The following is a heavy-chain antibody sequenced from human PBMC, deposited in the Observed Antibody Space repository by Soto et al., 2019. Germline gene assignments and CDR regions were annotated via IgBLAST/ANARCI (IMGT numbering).Heavy chain of an antibody. Sequence: GGSLRLSCAASGFTFSSHGMHWVRQAPGKGLEWVAVIWYDGSNKYYADSVKGRFTISRDNSKNTLYLQMNSLRAEDTAVYYCARDLVGSSWPLDYWGQGTLVTVSS. CDR3: ARDLVGSSWPLDY. CDR1: GFTFSSHG. V-gene: IGHV3-33*01. J-gene: IGHJ4*02. D-gene: IGHD6-13*01. CDR2: IWYDGSNK.